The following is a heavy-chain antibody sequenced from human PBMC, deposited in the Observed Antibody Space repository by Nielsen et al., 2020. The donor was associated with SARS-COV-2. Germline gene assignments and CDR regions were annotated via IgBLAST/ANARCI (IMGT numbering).Heavy chain of an antibody. CDR3: ARDSNYDFWSGYPYFDY. Sequence: GESLKISCAASGFTFSSYWMSWVRQAPGKGLEWVANIKQDGSEKYYVDSVKGRLTISRDNAKNSLYLQMNSLRAEDTAVYYCARDSNYDFWSGYPYFDYWGQGTLVTVSS. CDR2: IKQDGSEK. D-gene: IGHD3-3*01. CDR1: GFTFSSYW. J-gene: IGHJ4*02. V-gene: IGHV3-7*03.